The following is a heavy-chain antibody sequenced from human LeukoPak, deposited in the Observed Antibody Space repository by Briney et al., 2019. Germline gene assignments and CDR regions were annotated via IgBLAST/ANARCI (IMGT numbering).Heavy chain of an antibody. CDR3: ARLYYYHSSTLNYFDP. CDR2: INISGGTT. CDR1: GFTFSSYA. Sequence: PGGSLRLSCAASGFTFSSYAMSWVRQAPGKGLEWVSTINISGGTTYYADSVKGRFTISRDNSKNTLYLQMNSLRADDTAVYYCARLYYYHSSTLNYFDPWGQGTLVTVSS. D-gene: IGHD3-22*01. J-gene: IGHJ5*02. V-gene: IGHV3-23*01.